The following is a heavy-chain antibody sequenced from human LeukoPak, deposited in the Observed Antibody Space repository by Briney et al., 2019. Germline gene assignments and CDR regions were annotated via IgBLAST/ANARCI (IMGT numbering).Heavy chain of an antibody. CDR3: ATSDYDFWSGSLGGMDV. J-gene: IGHJ6*02. V-gene: IGHV1-58*01. D-gene: IGHD3-3*01. Sequence: GASVKVSCKASGFTFISSAVQWVRQPRGQRLEWIGWIVVGSGNTNYAQKFQERVTITRDMSTSTAYMESSSLRSEDTVVYYCATSDYDFWSGSLGGMDVWGQGTTVTVSS. CDR2: IVVGSGNT. CDR1: GFTFISSA.